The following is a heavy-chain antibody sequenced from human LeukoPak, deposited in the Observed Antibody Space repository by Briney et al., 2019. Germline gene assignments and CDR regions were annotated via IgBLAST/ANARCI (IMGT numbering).Heavy chain of an antibody. CDR1: GGSFSGYY. CDR3: ARVFWSSYYTDY. D-gene: IGHD3-3*01. CDR2: INHSGST. V-gene: IGHV4-34*01. J-gene: IGHJ4*02. Sequence: SETLSLTCAVYGGSFSGYYWSWIRQPPGKGLEWIGEINHSGSTNYNPSLKSRLTISVDTSKNQFSLKLTSVTAADTAIYYCARVFWSSYYTDYWGQGTLVTVSS.